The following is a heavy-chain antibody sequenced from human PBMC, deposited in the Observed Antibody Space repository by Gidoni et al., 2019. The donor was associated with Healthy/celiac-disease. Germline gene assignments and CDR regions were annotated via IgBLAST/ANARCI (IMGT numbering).Heavy chain of an antibody. D-gene: IGHD3-9*01. V-gene: IGHV3-21*01. J-gene: IGHJ6*02. CDR3: ARDGRYFDWLPPSMDV. CDR2: ISSSISYI. CDR1: EFTFRSYS. Sequence: EVQLVESGGGLVKPGGSLRLSCAASEFTFRSYSMNWVRQPPGKGLEWVSSISSSISYIYYADSVKGRFTISRDNAKNSLYLQMNSLRAEDTAVYYCARDGRYFDWLPPSMDVWGQGTTVTVSS.